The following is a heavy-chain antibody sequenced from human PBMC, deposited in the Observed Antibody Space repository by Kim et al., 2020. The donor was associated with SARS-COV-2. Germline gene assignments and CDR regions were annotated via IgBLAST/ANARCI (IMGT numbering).Heavy chain of an antibody. D-gene: IGHD1-26*01. CDR3: ARVPYSGSPLDY. Sequence: GGSLRLSCAASGFTFSDYYMSWIRQAPGKGLEWVSYISKSGDSRHYAYPVKGRFTISRDNAKNSLFLQMNSLRAEDTAIYYCARVPYSGSPLDYWGQGSLVTVSS. V-gene: IGHV3-11*01. CDR2: ISKSGDSR. J-gene: IGHJ4*02. CDR1: GFTFSDYY.